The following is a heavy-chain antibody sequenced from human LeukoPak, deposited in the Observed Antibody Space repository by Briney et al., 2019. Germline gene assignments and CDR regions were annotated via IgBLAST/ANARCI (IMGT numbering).Heavy chain of an antibody. CDR3: ARDPHDDYGDYVPGGSDY. Sequence: GGSLRLSCAASGFTFSSYSMNWVRQAPGKGLEWVSSISSSSSYIYYADSVKGRFTISRDNAKNSLYLQMNSLRAEDTAVYYCARDPHDDYGDYVPGGSDYWGQGTLVTVSS. D-gene: IGHD4-17*01. CDR2: ISSSSSYI. J-gene: IGHJ4*02. CDR1: GFTFSSYS. V-gene: IGHV3-21*01.